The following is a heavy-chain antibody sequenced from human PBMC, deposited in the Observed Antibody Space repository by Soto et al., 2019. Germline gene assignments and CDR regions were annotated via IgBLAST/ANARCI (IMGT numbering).Heavy chain of an antibody. CDR1: GGSFSGYY. CDR2: INHSGST. V-gene: IGHV4-34*01. Sequence: QVQLQQWGAGLLKPSETLSLTCAVYGGSFSGYYWSWIRQPPGKGLEWIGEINHSGSTNYNPSLKSRVTTSVDTSKNQFSLKLSSVTAADTAVYYCARYAHYYASSGYGDDAFDIWGQGTMVTVSS. CDR3: ARYAHYYASSGYGDDAFDI. D-gene: IGHD3-22*01. J-gene: IGHJ3*02.